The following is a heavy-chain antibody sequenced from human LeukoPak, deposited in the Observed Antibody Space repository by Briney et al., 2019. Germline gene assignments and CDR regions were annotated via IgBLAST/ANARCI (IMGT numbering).Heavy chain of an antibody. J-gene: IGHJ6*02. D-gene: IGHD3-10*01. CDR1: GGSISSYY. CDR3: ARDRLFGGPVRGGPYYYYYYGMDV. Sequence: SETLSLTCTVSGGSISSYYWSWIRQPPGKGLEWIGYIYYSGSTNYNPSLKSRVTISVDTSKNQFSLKLSSVTAADTVVYYCARDRLFGGPVRGGPYYYYYYGMDVWGQGTTVTVSS. V-gene: IGHV4-59*01. CDR2: IYYSGST.